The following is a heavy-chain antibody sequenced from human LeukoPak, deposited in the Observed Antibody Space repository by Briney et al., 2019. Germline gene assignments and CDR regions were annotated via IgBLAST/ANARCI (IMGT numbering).Heavy chain of an antibody. Sequence: SQTLSLTCTVSGGSISSGSYYWSWIRQPAGKGLEWIGRIYTSGSTNYNPSLKSRVTISVDTSKNQFSLKLSSVTAADTAVYYCARTSSSWYRWWFDPWGQGTLVTVSS. J-gene: IGHJ5*02. V-gene: IGHV4-61*02. CDR1: GGSISSGSYY. CDR2: IYTSGST. D-gene: IGHD6-13*01. CDR3: ARTSSSWYRWWFDP.